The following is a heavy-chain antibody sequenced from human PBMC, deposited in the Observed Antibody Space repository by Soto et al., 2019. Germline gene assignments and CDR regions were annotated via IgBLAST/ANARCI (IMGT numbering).Heavy chain of an antibody. D-gene: IGHD4-4*01. J-gene: IGHJ6*02. CDR3: AADPPTTVTYNYYSYYGMDV. V-gene: IGHV1-58*01. CDR1: GFTFTSSA. CDR2: IVVGSGNT. Sequence: ASVKVSCKASGFTFTSSALQWVRQARGQRLEWIGWIVVGSGNTNYAQKFQERDTITRDMSTSTAYMELSSLRSEDTAVYYFAADPPTTVTYNYYSYYGMDVRGQGTTVTVSS.